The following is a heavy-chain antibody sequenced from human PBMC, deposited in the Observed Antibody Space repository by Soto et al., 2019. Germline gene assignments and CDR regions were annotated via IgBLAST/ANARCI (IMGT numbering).Heavy chain of an antibody. Sequence: SPTLSLTCTVSGGSISSYYWSWIRQPPGKGLEWIGYIYYSGSTNYNPSLKSRVTISVDTSKNQFSLKLSSVTAADTAVYYCAREDGDSFDYWGQGTLVTVSS. CDR3: AREDGDSFDY. J-gene: IGHJ4*02. CDR2: IYYSGST. D-gene: IGHD4-17*01. V-gene: IGHV4-59*01. CDR1: GGSISSYY.